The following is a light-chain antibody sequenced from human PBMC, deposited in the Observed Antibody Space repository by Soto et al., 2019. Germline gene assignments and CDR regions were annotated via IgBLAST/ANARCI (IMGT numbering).Light chain of an antibody. Sequence: EVLMTQSPATLSVSPGEGATLSSRASQSVSGKLAWYQQKPGQAPRLLIYDASTRATGIPARFSGSGSGTEFTLTISSLQSEDFAVYYCQQSNNWPWTFGQGTKVDIK. CDR3: QQSNNWPWT. CDR2: DAS. V-gene: IGKV3-15*01. J-gene: IGKJ1*01. CDR1: QSVSGK.